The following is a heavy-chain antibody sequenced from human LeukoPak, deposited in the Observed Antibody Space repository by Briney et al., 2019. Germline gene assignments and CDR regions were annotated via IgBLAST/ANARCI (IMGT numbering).Heavy chain of an antibody. V-gene: IGHV3-7*01. CDR3: AMGLLWFGTGGFDP. D-gene: IGHD3-10*01. Sequence: GGSLRLSCAASGFTFSSYWMSWVRQAPGKGLEWVANIKQDGSEKYYVDSVKGRFTISRDNAKNSLYLQMNSLRAGDTAVYYCAMGLLWFGTGGFDPWGQGTLVTVSS. CDR1: GFTFSSYW. CDR2: IKQDGSEK. J-gene: IGHJ5*02.